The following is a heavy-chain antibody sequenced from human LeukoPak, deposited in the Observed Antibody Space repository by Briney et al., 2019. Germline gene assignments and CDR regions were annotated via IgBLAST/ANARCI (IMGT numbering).Heavy chain of an antibody. Sequence: PSETLSLTCAVYGGSFSGYYWSWIRQPPGKGLEWIGEINHSGSTNYNPSLKSRVTISVDTSKNQFSLKLSSVTAADTAVYYCARVVVGYSYGEDYWGQGTLVTVSS. CDR2: INHSGST. CDR3: ARVVVGYSYGEDY. V-gene: IGHV4-34*01. CDR1: GGSFSGYY. J-gene: IGHJ4*02. D-gene: IGHD5-18*01.